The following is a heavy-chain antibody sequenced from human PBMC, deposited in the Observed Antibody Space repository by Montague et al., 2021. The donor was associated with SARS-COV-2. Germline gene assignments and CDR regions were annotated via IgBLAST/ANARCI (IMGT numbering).Heavy chain of an antibody. CDR1: GDSVSSNSVS. Sequence: CAISGDSVSSNSVSWNWIRQSPSRGLEWLGRTYYRSKWSNEYALSVKSRITITPDTSKNQLSLQLTSVTPEDTAVYYCTRVVWGVQDYWGQGSLVTVSS. V-gene: IGHV6-1*01. CDR3: TRVVWGVQDY. D-gene: IGHD3-10*01. J-gene: IGHJ4*02. CDR2: TYYRSKWSN.